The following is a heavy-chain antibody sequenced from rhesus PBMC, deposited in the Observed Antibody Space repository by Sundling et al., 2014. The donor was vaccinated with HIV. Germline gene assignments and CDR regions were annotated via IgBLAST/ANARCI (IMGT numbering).Heavy chain of an antibody. CDR2: ISSASVYI. CDR1: GFTFSSYG. J-gene: IGHJ4*01. CDR3: TGSITRMITVTITPRDFDY. V-gene: IGHV3-136*01. Sequence: EVQLVESGEAWSSLEGPVRLSCAASGFTFSSYGMSWVRQAPGKGLEWVSSISSASVYIYYADSVKGRFTISRDNAKNSLSLQMNSLRAEDTAVYYCTGSITRMITVTITPRDFDYWGQGVLVTVSS. D-gene: IGHD3-9*01.